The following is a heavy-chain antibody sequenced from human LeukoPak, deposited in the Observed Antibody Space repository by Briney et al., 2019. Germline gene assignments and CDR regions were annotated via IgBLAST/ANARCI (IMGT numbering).Heavy chain of an antibody. CDR1: GFTFDDYT. V-gene: IGHV3-43*01. CDR3: AKGIDGVYTGSVGFDY. J-gene: IGHJ4*02. D-gene: IGHD1-26*01. Sequence: TGGSLRLSCAASGFTFDDYTMHWVRQAPGKGLEWVSLISWDGGSTYYADSVKGRFTISRDNSKNSLYLQMNSLRTEDTALYYCAKGIDGVYTGSVGFDYWGQGTLVTVSS. CDR2: ISWDGGST.